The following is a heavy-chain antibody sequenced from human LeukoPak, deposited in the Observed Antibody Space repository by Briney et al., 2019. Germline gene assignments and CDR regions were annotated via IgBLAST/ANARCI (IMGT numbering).Heavy chain of an antibody. D-gene: IGHD4-17*01. CDR2: ISGSGGST. CDR3: AKDFDYGDYPALIDY. J-gene: IGHJ4*02. CDR1: GFTFSSYA. V-gene: IGHV3-23*01. Sequence: PGGSLRLSCAASGFTFSSYAMSWVRQAPGKGLEWVSAISGSGGSTYYADSVKGRFTISRDNSKNTLYLQMSSLRADDTAVYYCAKDFDYGDYPALIDYWGQGTLVTVSS.